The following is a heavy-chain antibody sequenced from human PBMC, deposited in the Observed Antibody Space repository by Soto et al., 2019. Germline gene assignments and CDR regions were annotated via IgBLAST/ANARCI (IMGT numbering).Heavy chain of an antibody. J-gene: IGHJ4*02. CDR2: ISASGGET. CDR1: GLTFSSHA. D-gene: IGHD5-12*01. V-gene: IGHV3-23*01. CDR3: AKRAGYDVDY. Sequence: PGGSLRLSCAASGLTFSSHAMIWVRQAPGKGLEWVSSISASGGETYYTDSVKGRFTVSRDDSQNTLYLQMNSLRVEDTAVYYCAKRAGYDVDYWGQGSLVTVSS.